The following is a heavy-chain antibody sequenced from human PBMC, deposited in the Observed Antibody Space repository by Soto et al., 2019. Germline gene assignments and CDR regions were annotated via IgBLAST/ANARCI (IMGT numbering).Heavy chain of an antibody. CDR3: ARDLRTRYSSSWSYFDY. D-gene: IGHD6-13*01. CDR1: GGSFSGYY. J-gene: IGHJ4*02. Sequence: SETLSLTCAVYGGSFSGYYWSWIRQPPGKGLEWIGEINHSGSTNYNPYLKSRVTISVDTSKNQFSLKLSSATAADTAVYYCARDLRTRYSSSWSYFDYWGQGTLVTVSS. V-gene: IGHV4-34*01. CDR2: INHSGST.